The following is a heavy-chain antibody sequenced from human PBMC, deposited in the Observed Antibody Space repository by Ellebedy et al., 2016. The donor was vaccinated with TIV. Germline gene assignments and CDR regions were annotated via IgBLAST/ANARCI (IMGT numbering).Heavy chain of an antibody. D-gene: IGHD6-25*01. CDR1: GGSISSSSYY. CDR2: IYESGST. Sequence: MPSETLSLTCTVSGGSISSSSYYWSWIRQPPGKGLEWIGYIYESGSTSYNPSLKGRVTISVDTSKKQFSLKLSSVTSADTAVYYCARDRLPGYWGQGTLVIVSS. CDR3: ARDRLPGY. J-gene: IGHJ4*02. V-gene: IGHV4-61*01.